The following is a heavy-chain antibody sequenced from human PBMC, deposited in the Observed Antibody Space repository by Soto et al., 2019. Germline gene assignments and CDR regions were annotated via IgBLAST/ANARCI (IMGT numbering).Heavy chain of an antibody. CDR3: ARDSKRYSGYDFYYMDV. Sequence: GASVKVSCKASGYTFTNYAMLWVRQAPGQRLEWMGWINAGNGNTKYSQKFQGRVTITRDTSASTAYMELSSLRSEDTAVYYCARDSKRYSGYDFYYMDVWGKGTTVTVSS. CDR1: GYTFTNYA. V-gene: IGHV1-3*01. D-gene: IGHD5-12*01. J-gene: IGHJ6*03. CDR2: INAGNGNT.